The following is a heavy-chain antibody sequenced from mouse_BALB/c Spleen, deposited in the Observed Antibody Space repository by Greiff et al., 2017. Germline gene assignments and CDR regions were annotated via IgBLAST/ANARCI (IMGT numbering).Heavy chain of an antibody. CDR3: ARSPQGLLRGFQFAY. CDR2: ISSGSSTI. Sequence: EVHLVESGGGLVQPGGSRKLSCAASGFTFSSFGMHWVRQAPEKGLEWVADISSGSSTIYYADTVKGRFTISRDNPKKTLFLQMTSLRSEDTAMYDCARSPQGLLRGFQFAYWGQGTLVTVAA. CDR1: GFTFSSFG. J-gene: IGHJ3*01. D-gene: IGHD1-1*01. V-gene: IGHV5-17*02.